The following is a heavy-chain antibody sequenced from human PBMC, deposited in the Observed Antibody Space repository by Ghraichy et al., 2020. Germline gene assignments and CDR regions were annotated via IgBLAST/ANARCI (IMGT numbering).Heavy chain of an antibody. J-gene: IGHJ4*02. CDR1: GGSISSSSYY. CDR3: ARPRGDYNMGFWDY. V-gene: IGHV4-39*01. CDR2: IYYSGST. Sequence: SETLSLTCTVSGGSISSSSYYWGWIRQPPGKGLEWIGSIYYSGSTYYNPSLKSRVTISVDTSKNQFSLKLSSVTAADTAVYYCARPRGDYNMGFWDYWGQGTLVTVSS. D-gene: IGHD4-11*01.